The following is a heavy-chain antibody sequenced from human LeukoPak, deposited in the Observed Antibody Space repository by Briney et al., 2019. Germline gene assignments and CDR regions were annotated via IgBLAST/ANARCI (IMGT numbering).Heavy chain of an antibody. V-gene: IGHV1-18*01. D-gene: IGHD2-15*01. CDR2: ISPYNGDG. Sequence: GASVKVSCKPSGYTFTNNGISWVRQAPGQGLEWMGWISPYNGDGNYAQKFQGRVTLTAETSTSTAYMELRGLTSDDTAVYFCARMVGGYSDVHFDHWGHGTLVTVSS. J-gene: IGHJ4*01. CDR1: GYTFTNNG. CDR3: ARMVGGYSDVHFDH.